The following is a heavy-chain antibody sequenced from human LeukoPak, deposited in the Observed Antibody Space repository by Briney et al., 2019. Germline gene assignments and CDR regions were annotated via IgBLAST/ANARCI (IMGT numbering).Heavy chain of an antibody. V-gene: IGHV4-59*08. CDR3: ARLVTGKTNWFDP. CDR1: GGSISSYY. D-gene: IGHD1-14*01. CDR2: IYYTGST. Sequence: TSETLSLTCAVSGGSISSYYWSWIRQPPGKGLEWIGYIYYTGSTNYNPSLRSRVTISQDTSKNQFSLKLSSVTAADTAVYYCARLVTGKTNWFDPWGQGTLVTVSS. J-gene: IGHJ5*02.